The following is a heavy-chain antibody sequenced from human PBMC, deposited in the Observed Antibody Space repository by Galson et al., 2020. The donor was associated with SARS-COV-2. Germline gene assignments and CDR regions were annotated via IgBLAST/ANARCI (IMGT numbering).Heavy chain of an antibody. V-gene: IGHV3-30*18. D-gene: IGHD6-13*01. CDR3: AKEGGISIAAAGTQSYYYYYGMDV. J-gene: IGHJ6*02. CDR1: GFTFSSYG. Sequence: GGPLRLSCAASGFTFSSYGMHWVRQAPGKGLEWVAVISYDGSNKYYADSVKGRFTISRDNSKNTLYLQMNSLRAEDTAVYYCAKEGGISIAAAGTQSYYYYYGMDVWGQGTTVTVSS. CDR2: ISYDGSNK.